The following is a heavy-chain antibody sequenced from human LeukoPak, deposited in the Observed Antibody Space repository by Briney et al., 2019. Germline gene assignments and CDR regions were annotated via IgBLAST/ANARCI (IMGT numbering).Heavy chain of an antibody. Sequence: GVSLRLSCAASGFTFSTYALYWVRQAPGKGLEYVSAISGSGVNTYYANSVKGRFTSSRDNSKNTLYLQLGSLRAEDMAVYYCARDSSLGMDWGQGTLVTVSA. D-gene: IGHD1-26*01. CDR2: ISGSGVNT. CDR3: ARDSSLGMD. J-gene: IGHJ4*02. V-gene: IGHV3-64*01. CDR1: GFTFSTYA.